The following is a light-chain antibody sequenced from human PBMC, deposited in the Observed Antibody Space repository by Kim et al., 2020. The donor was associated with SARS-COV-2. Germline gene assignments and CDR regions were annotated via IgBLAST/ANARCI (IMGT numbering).Light chain of an antibody. CDR3: SSYAGSNNVV. CDR1: SGDVGGYNC. J-gene: IGLJ2*01. CDR2: EVS. V-gene: IGLV2-8*01. Sequence: GQSVTISCTGTSGDVGGYNCVSWYQQHPGKAPKLMIYEVSKRPSGVPDRFSGSKSGNTASLTVSGLQAEDEADYYCSSYAGSNNVVFGGGTQLTVL.